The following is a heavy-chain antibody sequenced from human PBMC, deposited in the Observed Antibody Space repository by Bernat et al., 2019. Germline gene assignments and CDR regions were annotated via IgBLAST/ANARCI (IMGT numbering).Heavy chain of an antibody. CDR2: IWYDGSNK. CDR1: GFTFSSYG. D-gene: IGHD3-10*01. Sequence: QVQLVESGGGVVQPGRSLRLSRAASGFTFSSYGMHWVRQAPGKGLEWVAVIWYDGSNKYYADSVKGRFTISRDNSKNTLYLQMNSLRAEDTAVYYCAREREGLWFGTFDYWGQGTLVTVSS. CDR3: AREREGLWFGTFDY. J-gene: IGHJ4*02. V-gene: IGHV3-33*01.